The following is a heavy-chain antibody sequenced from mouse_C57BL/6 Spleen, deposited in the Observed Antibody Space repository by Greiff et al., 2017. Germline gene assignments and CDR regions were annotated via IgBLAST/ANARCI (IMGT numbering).Heavy chain of an antibody. Sequence: QVQLQQPGAELVKPGASEKMSCKASGYTFTSYWITWVKQRPGQGLEWIGDIYPGSGSTNYNEKFKSKATLTVDTSSSTAYMQLSSLTSEDSAVYYGARGSCGSSEDYWGQGTSVTVSS. CDR2: IYPGSGST. CDR1: GYTFTSYW. J-gene: IGHJ4*01. D-gene: IGHD1-1*01. CDR3: ARGSCGSSEDY. V-gene: IGHV1-55*01.